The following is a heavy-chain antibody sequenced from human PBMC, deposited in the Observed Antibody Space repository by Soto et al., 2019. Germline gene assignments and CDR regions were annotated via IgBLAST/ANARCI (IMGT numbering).Heavy chain of an antibody. J-gene: IGHJ6*03. D-gene: IGHD1-26*01. Sequence: PGGSLRLSCAASGFSFSTYSMNWVRQAPGKGLEWVSFITSTSSYIYYADSVKGRFTISRDNAKNSLYLQMNSLRVEDTAVYYCARGWEYHYYYMDVWGKGSTVTVSS. V-gene: IGHV3-21*01. CDR2: ITSTSSYI. CDR3: ARGWEYHYYYMDV. CDR1: GFSFSTYS.